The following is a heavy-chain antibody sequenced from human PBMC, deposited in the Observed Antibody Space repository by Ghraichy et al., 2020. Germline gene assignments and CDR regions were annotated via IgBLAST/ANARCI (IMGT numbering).Heavy chain of an antibody. D-gene: IGHD6-13*01. CDR1: GYTFTSYD. J-gene: IGHJ6*02. V-gene: IGHV1-8*01. Sequence: ASVKVSCKASGYTFTSYDINWVRQATGQGLEWMGWMNPNSGNTGYAQKFQGRVTMTRNTSISSAYMELSSLRSEDTAVYYCARRDGSWYFALRDYYYGMDVWGQGTTVTVSS. CDR3: ARRDGSWYFALRDYYYGMDV. CDR2: MNPNSGNT.